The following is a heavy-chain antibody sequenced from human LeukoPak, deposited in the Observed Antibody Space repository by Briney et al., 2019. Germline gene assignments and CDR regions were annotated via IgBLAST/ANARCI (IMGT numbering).Heavy chain of an antibody. Sequence: PGGSLRLSCAASGFTFSSYWMSWVRQAPGKGREWGANIKQDGSEKYYVDSVKGRFTISRDNAKNSLYLQMNSLRAEDTAVYYCARVGIAAFQPFPYYYYYGMDVWGQGTTVTVSS. J-gene: IGHJ6*02. CDR1: GFTFSSYW. D-gene: IGHD6-13*01. CDR2: IKQDGSEK. CDR3: ARVGIAAFQPFPYYYYYGMDV. V-gene: IGHV3-7*01.